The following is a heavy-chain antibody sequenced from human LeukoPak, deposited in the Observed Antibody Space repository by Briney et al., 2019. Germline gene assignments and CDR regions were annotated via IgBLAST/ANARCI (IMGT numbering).Heavy chain of an antibody. CDR3: ARVRCSGGSCYSFYYYGMDV. Sequence: GGSLRLSCAASGFIFSDHYMDWVRQAPGKGLEWVGCTRNEANIYTTKYAASVKGRFTISRDDSKNSLYLQTNSLRAEDTAVYYCARVRCSGGSCYSFYYYGMDVWGQGTTVTVSS. CDR1: GFIFSDHY. J-gene: IGHJ6*02. CDR2: TRNEANIYTT. V-gene: IGHV3-72*01. D-gene: IGHD2-15*01.